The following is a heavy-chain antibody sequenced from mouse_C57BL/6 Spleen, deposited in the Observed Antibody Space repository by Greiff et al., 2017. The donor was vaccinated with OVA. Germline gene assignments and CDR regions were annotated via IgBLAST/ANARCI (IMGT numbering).Heavy chain of an antibody. CDR3: ARITTVVADYYAMDY. CDR1: GYTFTSYW. CDR2: IHPNSGST. Sequence: VQLQQPGAELVKPGASVKLSCKASGYTFTSYWMHWVKQRPGQGLEWIGMIHPNSGSTNYNEKFKSKATLTVDKSSSTAYMQLSSLTSEDSAVYYCARITTVVADYYAMDYWGQGTSVTVSS. D-gene: IGHD1-1*01. J-gene: IGHJ4*01. V-gene: IGHV1-64*01.